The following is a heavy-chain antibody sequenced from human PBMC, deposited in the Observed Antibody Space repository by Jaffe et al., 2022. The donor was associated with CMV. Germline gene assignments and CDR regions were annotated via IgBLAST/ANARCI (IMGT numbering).Heavy chain of an antibody. CDR1: GGSISSSSYY. CDR3: ASRLAAYDSSGYYFGY. D-gene: IGHD3-22*01. Sequence: QLQLQESGPGLVKPSETLSLTCTVSGGSISSSSYYWGWIRQPPGKGLEWIGSIYYSGSTYYNPSLKSRVTISVDTSKNQFSLKLSSVTAADTAVYYCASRLAAYDSSGYYFGYWGQGTLVTVSS. J-gene: IGHJ4*02. CDR2: IYYSGST. V-gene: IGHV4-39*01.